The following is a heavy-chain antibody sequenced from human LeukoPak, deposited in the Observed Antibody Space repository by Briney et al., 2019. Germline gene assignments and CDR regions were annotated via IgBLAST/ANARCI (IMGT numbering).Heavy chain of an antibody. D-gene: IGHD3-9*01. V-gene: IGHV3-15*01. CDR1: GFTFSHSW. Sequence: PGGSLRLSCAASGFTFSHSWMTWVRQAPGKGLEWVGRIKNKTDGGTTDYAAPVKGRFTISRDDSKNTLYLQINSLKIEDTAVYYCATLDWTFDYWGQGTLVTVSS. CDR3: ATLDWTFDY. CDR2: IKNKTDGGTT. J-gene: IGHJ4*02.